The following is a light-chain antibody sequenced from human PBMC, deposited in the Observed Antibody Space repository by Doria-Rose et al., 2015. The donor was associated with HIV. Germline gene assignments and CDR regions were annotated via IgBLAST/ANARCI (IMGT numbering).Light chain of an antibody. CDR3: YQCGTSWT. V-gene: IGKV3-20*01. CDR2: DGS. J-gene: IGKJ1*01. CDR1: QSFSSTY. Sequence: TQSPGTLSLSPGERATLSCRASQSFSSTYLAWYQQKPGQAPSLLIYDGSTRATGIPDRFSASGSGTDFTLTINRLEPEDFALYYCYQCGTSWTFGQGTKVEI.